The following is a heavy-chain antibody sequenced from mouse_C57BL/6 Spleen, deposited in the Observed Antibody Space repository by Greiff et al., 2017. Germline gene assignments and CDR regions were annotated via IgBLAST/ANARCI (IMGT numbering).Heavy chain of an antibody. CDR1: GYTFTSYW. CDR2: IHPNSGST. CDR3: AREYGYYDAMDY. V-gene: IGHV1-64*01. Sequence: VQLQQPGAELVKPGASVKLSCKASGYTFTSYWMHWVKQRPGQGLEWIGMIHPNSGSTNYNEKFKSKATLTVDKSSSTAYMQLSSLTSEDSAVYYCAREYGYYDAMDYWGQGTSVTVSS. D-gene: IGHD2-2*01. J-gene: IGHJ4*01.